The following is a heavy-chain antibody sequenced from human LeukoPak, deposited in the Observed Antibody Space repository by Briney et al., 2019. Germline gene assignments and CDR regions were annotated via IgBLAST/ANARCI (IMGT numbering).Heavy chain of an antibody. J-gene: IGHJ6*02. CDR3: AKFVPQDIVVVVAATDPYGMDV. CDR2: ISYDGSNK. Sequence: GGSLRLSCAASGFTFSSYGMHWVRQAPGKGLEWVAVISYDGSNKYYADSVKGRFTISRDNSKNTLYLQMNSLRAEDTAVYYCAKFVPQDIVVVVAATDPYGMDVWGQGTTVTVSS. V-gene: IGHV3-30*18. CDR1: GFTFSSYG. D-gene: IGHD2-15*01.